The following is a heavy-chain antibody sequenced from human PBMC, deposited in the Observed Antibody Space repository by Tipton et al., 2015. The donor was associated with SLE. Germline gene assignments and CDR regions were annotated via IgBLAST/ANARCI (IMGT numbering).Heavy chain of an antibody. CDR1: GFTFSSYS. J-gene: IGHJ4*02. CDR3: ARDPLDIVVVVAATGGVDY. V-gene: IGHV3-21*03. CDR2: ISSSSSYI. D-gene: IGHD2-15*01. Sequence: SLRLSCAASGFTFSSYSMNWVRQAPGKGLEWVSSISSSSSYIYYADSVKGRFTISRDNAKNSLYLQMNGLRAEDTAVYYCARDPLDIVVVVAATGGVDYWGQGTLVTVSS.